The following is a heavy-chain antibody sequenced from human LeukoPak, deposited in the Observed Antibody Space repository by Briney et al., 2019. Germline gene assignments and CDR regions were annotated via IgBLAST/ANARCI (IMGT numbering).Heavy chain of an antibody. CDR1: GGTFSSYA. D-gene: IGHD3-10*01. CDR2: IIPIFGTA. V-gene: IGHV1-69*13. CDR3: ASVGSGSYPFDY. Sequence: ASVKVSCKASGGTFSSYAISWVRQAPGQGLEWMGGIIPIFGTANYARKFQGRITITADVSTSTAYMELSSLRSEDTAVYYCASVGSGSYPFDYWGQGTLVTVSS. J-gene: IGHJ4*02.